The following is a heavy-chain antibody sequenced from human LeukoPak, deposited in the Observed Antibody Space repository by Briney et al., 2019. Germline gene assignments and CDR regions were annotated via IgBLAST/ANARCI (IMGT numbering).Heavy chain of an antibody. V-gene: IGHV4-34*01. D-gene: IGHD5-12*01. Sequence: PSETLSLTCAVYGGSFSGYYWSWIRQPPGKGLEWIGEINHSGSTNYNPSLKSRVTISVDTSKNQFSLKLSSVTAADTAVYYCARGFSHGGYAGAFDIWGQGTMVTVSS. CDR3: ARGFSHGGYAGAFDI. CDR2: INHSGST. J-gene: IGHJ3*02. CDR1: GGSFSGYY.